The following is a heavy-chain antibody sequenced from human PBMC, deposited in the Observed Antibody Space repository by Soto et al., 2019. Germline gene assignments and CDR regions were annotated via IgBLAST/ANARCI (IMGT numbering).Heavy chain of an antibody. CDR2: INAGNGNT. CDR3: ARGSALITMIVV. J-gene: IGHJ4*02. V-gene: IGHV1-3*01. D-gene: IGHD3-22*01. Sequence: ASAKASCKASGYTFTSYAMHWARQAPGQRLEWMGWINAGNGNTKYSQKFQGRVTITRDTSASTAYMELSSLRSEDTAVYYCARGSALITMIVVWGQGTLVTVSS. CDR1: GYTFTSYA.